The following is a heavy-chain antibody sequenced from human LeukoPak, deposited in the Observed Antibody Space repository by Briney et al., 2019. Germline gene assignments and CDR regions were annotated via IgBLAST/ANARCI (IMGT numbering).Heavy chain of an antibody. CDR2: INPNSGGT. CDR3: AIIPKITKLRYSDY. J-gene: IGHJ4*02. V-gene: IGHV1-2*02. Sequence: ASVKVSCKASGYTFTGYYMHWVRQAPGQGLEWMGWINPNSGGTNYAQKFQGRVTMTRDTSITTAYRELSRLRSDYTAVYYCAIIPKITKLRYSDYWGQGTLVTVSS. D-gene: IGHD3-22*01. CDR1: GYTFTGYY.